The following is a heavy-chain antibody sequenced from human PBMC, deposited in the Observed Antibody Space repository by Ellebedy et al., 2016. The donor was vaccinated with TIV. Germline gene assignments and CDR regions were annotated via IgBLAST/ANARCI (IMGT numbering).Heavy chain of an antibody. Sequence: SETLSLTCTVSGASITNYFWTWFRQPPGKGLEWIGYAQKYNPSLASRVTISVDTSKNELPLKLTSVTAADTAVYYCARGDHSGSYTGNSIDYWGQGTLVTVSS. D-gene: IGHD1-26*01. V-gene: IGHV4-59*12. CDR3: ARGDHSGSYTGNSIDY. CDR2: AQ. J-gene: IGHJ4*02. CDR1: GASITNYF.